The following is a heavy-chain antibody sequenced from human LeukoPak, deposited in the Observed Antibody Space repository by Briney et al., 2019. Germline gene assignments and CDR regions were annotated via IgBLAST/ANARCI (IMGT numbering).Heavy chain of an antibody. D-gene: IGHD6-19*01. Sequence: EASVKVSCKASGYTFTSYYMHWVRQAPGQGLEWMGIINPSGGSTSYAQKFQGRVTMTRDTSTSTVCMELSSLRSEDTAVYYCARARGGYSSGWYGPYAFDIWGQGTMVTVSS. CDR2: INPSGGST. CDR3: ARARGGYSSGWYGPYAFDI. J-gene: IGHJ3*02. CDR1: GYTFTSYY. V-gene: IGHV1-46*01.